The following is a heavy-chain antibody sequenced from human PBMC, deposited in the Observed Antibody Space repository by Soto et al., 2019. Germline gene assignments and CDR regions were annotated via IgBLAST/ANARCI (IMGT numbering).Heavy chain of an antibody. J-gene: IGHJ4*02. CDR3: TGEVASGY. D-gene: IGHD2-8*02. CDR2: ISRDGGTK. V-gene: IGHV3-30*03. Sequence: QVQLVESGGGVVQPGRSLRLSCAVSGFNVSTYGMHWVRQAPGKGLEWVAVISRDGGTKYYADSVKGRFTISRDNSRNTLFLEMNSLRSEDMAVYYCTGEVASGYWGQGTLVTVSS. CDR1: GFNVSTYG.